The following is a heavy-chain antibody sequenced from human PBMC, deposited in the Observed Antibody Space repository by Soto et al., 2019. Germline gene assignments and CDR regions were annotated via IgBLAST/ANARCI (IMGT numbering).Heavy chain of an antibody. CDR3: AKGGTYYDFIEPIHYYYMDV. CDR1: GYTFTSYD. CDR2: MNPNSGNT. Sequence: ASVKVSCKASGYTFTSYDINWVRQATGQGLEWMGWMNPNSGNTGYAQKFQGRVTMTRNTSISTAYMELSSLRSEDTAVYYCAKGGTYYDFIEPIHYYYMDVWGKGTTVTVSS. V-gene: IGHV1-8*01. J-gene: IGHJ6*03. D-gene: IGHD3-3*01.